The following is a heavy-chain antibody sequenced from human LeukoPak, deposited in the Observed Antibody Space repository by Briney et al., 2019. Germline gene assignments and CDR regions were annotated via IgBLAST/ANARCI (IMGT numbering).Heavy chain of an antibody. V-gene: IGHV3-23*01. D-gene: IGHD3-3*01. CDR3: AKDTLYAYDFWSGYYREPFDY. Sequence: TGGSLRLSCAASGFTFNNYAVSWVRQAPGKGLEWVAAISGNGNTYYADSVKGRFTISRDNSKNTLYLQMNSLRAEDTAVYYCAKDTLYAYDFWSGYYREPFDYWGQGTLVTVSS. CDR2: ISGNGNT. CDR1: GFTFNNYA. J-gene: IGHJ4*02.